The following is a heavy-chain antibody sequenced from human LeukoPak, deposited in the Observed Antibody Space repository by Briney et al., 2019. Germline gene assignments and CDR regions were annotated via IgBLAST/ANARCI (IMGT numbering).Heavy chain of an antibody. Sequence: GGSLRLSCAASGFTFSSYAMSWVRQAPGKGLEWVSVISDSGGITYYADSVKGRFTISRDNSMNTLYLQMNSLRAEDTAVYYCAKDRAPTASPHLDYWGQGTLVTVSS. CDR2: ISDSGGIT. D-gene: IGHD6-25*01. J-gene: IGHJ4*02. CDR3: AKDRAPTASPHLDY. V-gene: IGHV3-23*01. CDR1: GFTFSSYA.